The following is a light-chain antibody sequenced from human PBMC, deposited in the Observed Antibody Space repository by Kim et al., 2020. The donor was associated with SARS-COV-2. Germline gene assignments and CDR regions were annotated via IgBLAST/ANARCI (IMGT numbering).Light chain of an antibody. CDR1: EGVRNNN. CDR3: QQYAGSPHT. Sequence: LAPGEGAHLSCRAREGVRNNNVAVYKQKRGRAPRLLIWHASARADGIPDTFSGSGSGTDFTLTISRTEPEDFAVYYCQQYAGSPHTFGQGTKLEI. J-gene: IGKJ2*01. V-gene: IGKV3-20*01. CDR2: HAS.